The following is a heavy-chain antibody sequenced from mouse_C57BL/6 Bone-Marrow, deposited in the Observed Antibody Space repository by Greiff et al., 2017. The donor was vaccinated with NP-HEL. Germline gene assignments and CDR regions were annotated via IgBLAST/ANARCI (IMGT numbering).Heavy chain of an antibody. D-gene: IGHD1-1*01. V-gene: IGHV14-4*01. CDR3: TTGGSSPYAMDY. Sequence: EVQLQQSGAELVRPGASVKLSCTVSGFNIQDDYMHWVKQRPEQGLEGIGWIDPENGDTEYASKFPGKATITAETSSNTAYLQLSSLTSEDTAVYYCTTGGSSPYAMDYWGQGTSVTVSS. CDR2: IDPENGDT. CDR1: GFNIQDDY. J-gene: IGHJ4*01.